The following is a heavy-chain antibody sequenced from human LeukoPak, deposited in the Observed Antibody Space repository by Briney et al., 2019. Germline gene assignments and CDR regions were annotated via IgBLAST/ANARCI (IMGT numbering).Heavy chain of an antibody. CDR3: AELGITMIGGV. J-gene: IGHJ6*04. D-gene: IGHD3-10*02. CDR1: GFTFSSYG. Sequence: PGGSLRLSCAASGFTFSSYGMHWVRQAPGKGLEWVAFIRYDGSTKYYADSVKGRFTISRDNAKNSLHLQMNSLRAEDTAVYYCAELGITMIGGVWGKGTTVTISS. V-gene: IGHV3-30*02. CDR2: IRYDGSTK.